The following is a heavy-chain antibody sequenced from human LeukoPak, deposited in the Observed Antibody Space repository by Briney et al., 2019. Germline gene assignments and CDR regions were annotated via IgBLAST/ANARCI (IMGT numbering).Heavy chain of an antibody. V-gene: IGHV7-4-1*02. J-gene: IGHJ3*02. CDR3: ARECIPDYDVDAFDI. CDR2: INTNTGNP. CDR1: GYTFTSYA. Sequence: ASVKLSCKASGYTFTSYAMNWVRQAPGQGLEWMGWINTNTGNPTYAQGFTGRFVFSLDTSVSTAYLQISSLKAEDTAVYYCARECIPDYDVDAFDIWGQGTMVTVSS. D-gene: IGHD3-22*01.